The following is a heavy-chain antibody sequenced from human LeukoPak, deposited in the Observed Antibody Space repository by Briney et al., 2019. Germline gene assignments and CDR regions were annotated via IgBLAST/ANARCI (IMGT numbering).Heavy chain of an antibody. V-gene: IGHV4-59*01. CDR2: LYYSGST. Sequence: SETLSLTCTVSGASISSYYWSWIRQPPGKGLEWIGYLYYSGSTNYNPSLKSRVTISGDTSKNQFSLKLSSVTAADTAVYYCATNLDYYDSSDFVFDIWGQGTMVTVSS. CDR3: ATNLDYYDSSDFVFDI. J-gene: IGHJ3*02. CDR1: GASISSYY. D-gene: IGHD3-22*01.